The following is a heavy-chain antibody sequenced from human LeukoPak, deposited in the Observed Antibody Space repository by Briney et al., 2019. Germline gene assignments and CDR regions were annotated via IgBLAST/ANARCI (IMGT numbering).Heavy chain of an antibody. CDR3: ASSGWYVLSGYYYYYMDV. V-gene: IGHV4-59*01. CDR2: IYYSGST. D-gene: IGHD6-19*01. CDR1: GGSISSYY. Sequence: SETLSLTCTVSGGSISSYYWSWIRQPPGKGLEWIGYIYYSGSTNYNPSLKSRVTISVDTSKNQFSLKLSSVTAADTAVYYCASSGWYVLSGYYYYYMDVWGKGTTVTVSS. J-gene: IGHJ6*03.